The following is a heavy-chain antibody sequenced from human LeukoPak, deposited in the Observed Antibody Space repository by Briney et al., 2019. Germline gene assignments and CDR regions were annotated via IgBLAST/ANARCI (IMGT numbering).Heavy chain of an antibody. D-gene: IGHD2-8*01. Sequence: SQTLSLTCTVSGGSISSGDYYWSWIRQPPGKGLERIGYIYYSGSTYCNPSLKSRVTISVDTSKNQFSLKLSSVTAADTAVYYCATLPLDLLYYDPWGQGTLVTVSS. CDR2: IYYSGST. CDR3: ATLPLDLLYYDP. V-gene: IGHV4-30-4*01. CDR1: GGSISSGDYY. J-gene: IGHJ5*02.